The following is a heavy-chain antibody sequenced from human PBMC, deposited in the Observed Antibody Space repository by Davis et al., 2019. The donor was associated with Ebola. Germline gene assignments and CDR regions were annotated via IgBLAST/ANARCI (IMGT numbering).Heavy chain of an antibody. J-gene: IGHJ6*02. Sequence: SVQVSCKASGGTFSNYGITWVRHASGQGLEWMGGIIPMFGTTNYAQKFQGRFPINADESTSTVYMELSSLRSEDTAVYYCAREDYFYTSGTYQQTYYYGMDVWGQGTTVTVSS. V-gene: IGHV1-69*13. CDR3: AREDYFYTSGTYQQTYYYGMDV. D-gene: IGHD3-16*01. CDR1: GGTFSNYG. CDR2: IIPMFGTT.